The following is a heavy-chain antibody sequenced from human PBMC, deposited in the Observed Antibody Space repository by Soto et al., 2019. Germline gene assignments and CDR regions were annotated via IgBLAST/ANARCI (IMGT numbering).Heavy chain of an antibody. CDR1: GFTFSSYW. CDR2: IKQEGSEK. Sequence: GGSLRLSCAASGFTFSSYWMSWVRQAPGKGLEWVANIKQEGSEKYYVDSVKGRFTISRDNAKNSLYLQMNSLRAEDTAVYYCARGLSGSKLRFLEWPPEKVYYGMDVWGQGTTVTVSS. CDR3: ARGLSGSKLRFLEWPPEKVYYGMDV. V-gene: IGHV3-7*05. J-gene: IGHJ6*02. D-gene: IGHD3-3*01.